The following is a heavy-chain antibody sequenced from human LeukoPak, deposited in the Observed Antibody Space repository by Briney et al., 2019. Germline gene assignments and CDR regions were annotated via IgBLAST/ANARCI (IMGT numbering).Heavy chain of an antibody. V-gene: IGHV4-59*01. CDR2: IYYSGST. CDR1: GGSISSYY. D-gene: IGHD3-10*01. Sequence: SETLSLTCTVSGGSISSYYWSWIQQPPGKGLEWIGYIYYSGSTNYNPSLKSRVTISVDTSKNQFSLKLSSVTAADTAVYYCARSERLRWMVRGVQFDYWGQGTLVTVSS. CDR3: ARSERLRWMVRGVQFDY. J-gene: IGHJ4*02.